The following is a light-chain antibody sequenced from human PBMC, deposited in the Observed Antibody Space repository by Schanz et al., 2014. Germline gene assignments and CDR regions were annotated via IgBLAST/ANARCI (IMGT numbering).Light chain of an antibody. V-gene: IGLV2-14*02. CDR2: EVS. Sequence: QAALTQPASVSGSPGQSITISCTGTSSDVGSYNLVSWYQQHPGKAPKLMIYEVSKRPSGVPDRFSGSKSGTSASLAISGLQSEDEADYYCASWDDSLNARVFGGGTKLTVL. CDR3: ASWDDSLNARV. J-gene: IGLJ3*02. CDR1: SSDVGSYNL.